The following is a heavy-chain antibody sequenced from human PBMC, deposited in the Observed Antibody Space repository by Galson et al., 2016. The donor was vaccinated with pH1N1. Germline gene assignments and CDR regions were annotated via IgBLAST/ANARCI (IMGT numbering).Heavy chain of an antibody. CDR2: ISGYNGNT. V-gene: IGHV1-18*01. Sequence: VKVSCKASGYMFTSYGITWVRQAPGQGLEWMGLISGYNGNTNYAQKFRGRLTMTTDTSTTTAYMELRSLRSDDTAFYYCARLSGSRWLDPWGQGALVTVSS. CDR1: GYMFTSYG. J-gene: IGHJ5*02. D-gene: IGHD3-10*01. CDR3: ARLSGSRWLDP.